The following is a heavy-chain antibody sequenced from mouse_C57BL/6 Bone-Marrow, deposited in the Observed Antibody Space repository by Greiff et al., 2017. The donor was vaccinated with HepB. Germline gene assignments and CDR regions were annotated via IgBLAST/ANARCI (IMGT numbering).Heavy chain of an antibody. CDR3: ARADYAYDGPLFDY. CDR1: GYTFTSYG. V-gene: IGHV1-81*01. D-gene: IGHD2-2*01. Sequence: VQLQQSGAELARPGASVKLSCKASGYTFTSYGISWVKQRTGQGLEWIGEIYPRSGNTYYNEKFKGKATLTADKSSSTAYMKLRSLTSEDSAVYFCARADYAYDGPLFDYWGQGTTLTVSS. J-gene: IGHJ2*01. CDR2: IYPRSGNT.